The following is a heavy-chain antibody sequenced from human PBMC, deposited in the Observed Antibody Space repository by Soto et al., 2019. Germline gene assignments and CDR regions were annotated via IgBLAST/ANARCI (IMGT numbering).Heavy chain of an antibody. D-gene: IGHD2-21*02. V-gene: IGHV5-51*01. J-gene: IGHJ6*02. CDR3: AKQFCTGDCYSDYYYAMDV. Sequence: GESLKISGKGSGYSFTSYWIAWVRQMPGKGLECMGIIYPDDSDTRYSPSFQGQVTISADKSINTAYLQWSSLKASDTAMYYCAKQFCTGDCYSDYYYAMDVWGQGTTVTVS. CDR2: IYPDDSDT. CDR1: GYSFTSYW.